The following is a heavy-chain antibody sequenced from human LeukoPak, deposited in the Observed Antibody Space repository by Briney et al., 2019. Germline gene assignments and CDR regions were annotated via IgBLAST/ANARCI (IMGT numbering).Heavy chain of an antibody. CDR2: IYGGGDT. J-gene: IGHJ3*02. CDR1: GFTVSGYY. Sequence: GGSLRLSCAASGFTVSGYYMSWVRQAPGRGVEWVSIIYGGGDTSYADSVKGRFTISRDNSKNTLSLQMNSLRAEDTAMYYCARARSWPEHAFDIWGQGTVVTVSS. V-gene: IGHV3-53*01. CDR3: ARARSWPEHAFDI.